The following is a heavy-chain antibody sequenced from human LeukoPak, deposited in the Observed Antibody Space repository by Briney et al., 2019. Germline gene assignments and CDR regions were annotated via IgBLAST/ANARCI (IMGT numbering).Heavy chain of an antibody. Sequence: SETLSLTCTVSGGSISSYYWSWIRQPPAKGLEWIGYIYYSGSTNYNPSLKSRVTISVDTSKNQFSLKLSSVTAADTAVYYCARDLVRGVRGWFDPWGQGTLVTVSS. J-gene: IGHJ5*02. CDR2: IYYSGST. CDR1: GGSISSYY. V-gene: IGHV4-59*01. CDR3: ARDLVRGVRGWFDP. D-gene: IGHD3-10*01.